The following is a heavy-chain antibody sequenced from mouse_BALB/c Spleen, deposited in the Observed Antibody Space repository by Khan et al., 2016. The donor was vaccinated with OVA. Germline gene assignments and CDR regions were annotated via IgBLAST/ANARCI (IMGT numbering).Heavy chain of an antibody. Sequence: VQLQQSGTVLVRRGFLVRLFCTASGFNIKDYYIHWVKQRPDQGLEWIGRFDPDNGNTMYDPNFQGKANISADTSSTTAYLQLSSLTSEDTAVYYCPRSILLCFDYWGQGTTLTVSS. CDR1: GFNIKDYY. V-gene: IGHV14-1*02. CDR3: PRSILLCFDY. CDR2: FDPDNGNT. J-gene: IGHJ2*01. D-gene: IGHD6-2*01.